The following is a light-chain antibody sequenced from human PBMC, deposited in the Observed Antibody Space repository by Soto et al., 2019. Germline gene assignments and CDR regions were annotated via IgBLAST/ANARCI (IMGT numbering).Light chain of an antibody. J-gene: IGKJ1*01. Sequence: EIVMTQSPATLSVSPGERATLSCRASQSVGSNLAWYQQKPGQAPRLLLYGASTRAIGIPARFSGSGSGTEFTLTISSLQSEDFAIYFCQQYNNWPPDRTFGQGTKVEIK. V-gene: IGKV3-15*01. CDR2: GAS. CDR3: QQYNNWPPDRT. CDR1: QSVGSN.